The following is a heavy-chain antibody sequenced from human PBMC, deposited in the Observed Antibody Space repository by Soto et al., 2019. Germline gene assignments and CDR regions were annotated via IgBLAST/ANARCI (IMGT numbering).Heavy chain of an antibody. CDR2: ISYDGSNK. CDR1: GFTFSSYA. J-gene: IGHJ6*02. V-gene: IGHV3-30-3*01. D-gene: IGHD3-9*01. Sequence: QVQLVESGGGVVQPGRSLRLSCAASGFTFSSYAMHWVRQAPGKGLEWVAVISYDGSNKYYADSVKGRFTISRDNSKNTLYLQMNRLRAEDTALYYCAGGNYDILTCYRHYYYYGMDVWGQGTTVTVSS. CDR3: AGGNYDILTCYRHYYYYGMDV.